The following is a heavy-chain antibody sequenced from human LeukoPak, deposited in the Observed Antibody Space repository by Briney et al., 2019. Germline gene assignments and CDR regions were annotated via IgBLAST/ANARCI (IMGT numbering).Heavy chain of an antibody. J-gene: IGHJ4*02. Sequence: PGGSLRLSCAASGFTVSSNYMSWVRQAPGKGLEWVSVIYSGGDTYYADSVKGRFTISRDNSKSTLYLQMNSLRAEDTAVYYCAREYCSGGTCYLPGYWGQGTLVTVSS. D-gene: IGHD2-15*01. CDR1: GFTVSSNY. CDR2: IYSGGDT. V-gene: IGHV3-66*01. CDR3: AREYCSGGTCYLPGY.